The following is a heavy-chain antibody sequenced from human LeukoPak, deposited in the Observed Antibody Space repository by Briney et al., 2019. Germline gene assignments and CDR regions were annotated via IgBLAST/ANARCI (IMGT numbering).Heavy chain of an antibody. V-gene: IGHV3-30*03. CDR2: ISYDGSNK. Sequence: GGSLRLSCAASGFTFSSYGMHWVRQAPGKGLEWVVVISYDGSNKYYADSVKGRFTISRDNSENTLYLQMNSLRAEDTAVYYCVSFYETYWGRGTLVTVSS. CDR1: GFTFSSYG. J-gene: IGHJ4*02. CDR3: VSFYETY. D-gene: IGHD2/OR15-2a*01.